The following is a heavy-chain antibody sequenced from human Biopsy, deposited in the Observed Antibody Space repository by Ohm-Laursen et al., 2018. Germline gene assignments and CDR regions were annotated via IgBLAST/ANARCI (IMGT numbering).Heavy chain of an antibody. Sequence: SDTLSLTCPVSGGSISSFYWNWIRQPPGKGLEWIGYIHYSGTTDYSPSLKSRVTISIDKSKNQFFLKLSSVTAEDTAVYYCARDDAVTVIRGLYYWGQGALVTVSS. CDR3: ARDDAVTVIRGLYY. V-gene: IGHV4-59*07. CDR2: IHYSGTT. J-gene: IGHJ4*02. D-gene: IGHD2-21*02. CDR1: GGSISSFY.